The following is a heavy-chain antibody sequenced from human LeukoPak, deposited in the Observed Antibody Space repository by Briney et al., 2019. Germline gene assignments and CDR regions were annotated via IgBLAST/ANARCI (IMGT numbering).Heavy chain of an antibody. J-gene: IGHJ6*03. CDR1: GFTFNSYG. CDR2: IQYDGSNK. Sequence: GGSLRLSCAASGFTFNSYGMHWVRQAPGKGLEWVAFIQYDGSNKYYADSVKGRFTISRDDSKNTLYLQMNSLRADDTAVYYCAKGKNYYYMDVWGKGTTVTVSS. V-gene: IGHV3-30*02. CDR3: AKGKNYYYMDV.